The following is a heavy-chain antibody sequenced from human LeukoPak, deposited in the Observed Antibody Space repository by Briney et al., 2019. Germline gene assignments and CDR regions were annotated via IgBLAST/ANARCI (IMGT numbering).Heavy chain of an antibody. Sequence: PSETLSLTCTVSGYSISSGYYWGWIRQPPGKGLEWIGSIYHSGSTYYNPSLESRVTISVDTSKNQFSLKLSSVTAADTAVYYCARVVYSRTYYYYMDVWGKGTTVTVSS. CDR3: ARVVYSRTYYYYMDV. CDR2: IYHSGST. D-gene: IGHD4-11*01. V-gene: IGHV4-38-2*02. J-gene: IGHJ6*03. CDR1: GYSISSGYY.